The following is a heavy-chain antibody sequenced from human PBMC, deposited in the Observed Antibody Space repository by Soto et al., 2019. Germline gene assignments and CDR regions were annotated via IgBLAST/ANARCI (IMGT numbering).Heavy chain of an antibody. V-gene: IGHV1-69*06. Sequence: ASVKVSCKASGGSLSTNPISWVRQAPGQGLEWMGGTGSGTGPGNNAQKFQGRLTVTADKSTSTVYMELTNLSSEDTAVYYCARRDSGGFFRFFDSWGQGTLVTVSS. CDR1: GGSLSTNP. CDR3: ARRDSGGFFRFFDS. D-gene: IGHD2-15*01. CDR2: TGSGTGPG. J-gene: IGHJ4*02.